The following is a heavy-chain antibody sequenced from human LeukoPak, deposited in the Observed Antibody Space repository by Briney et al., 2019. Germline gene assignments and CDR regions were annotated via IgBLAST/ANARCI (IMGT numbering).Heavy chain of an antibody. D-gene: IGHD2/OR15-2a*01. CDR1: GGSISTSDYY. CDR3: ARVDIEIRASANFDF. CDR2: IYYSGST. V-gene: IGHV4-39*07. Sequence: NSSETLSLTCTVSGGSISTSDYYWGWIRQPPGKGLEWIGSIYYSGSTYHNPSLKSRVTIPVDTSKNQFSLKLSSVTAADTAVYFCARVDIEIRASANFDFWGQGTLATVSS. J-gene: IGHJ4*02.